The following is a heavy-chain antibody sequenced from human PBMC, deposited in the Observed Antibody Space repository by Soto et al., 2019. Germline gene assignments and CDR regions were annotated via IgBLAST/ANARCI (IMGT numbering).Heavy chain of an antibody. CDR3: ARDSPDANPDLMLDGDYYYYGMDV. Sequence: GASVKVSCKASGYTFTSYGISWVRQAPGQGLEWMGWISAYNGNTNYAQKLQGRVTMTTDTSTSTAYMELRSLRSDDTAVYYCARDSPDANPDLMLDGDYYYYGMDVWGQGTTVTVSS. D-gene: IGHD2-2*03. J-gene: IGHJ6*02. V-gene: IGHV1-18*01. CDR1: GYTFTSYG. CDR2: ISAYNGNT.